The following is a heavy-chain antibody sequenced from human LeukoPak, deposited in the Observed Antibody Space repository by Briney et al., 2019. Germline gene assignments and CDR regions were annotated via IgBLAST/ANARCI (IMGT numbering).Heavy chain of an antibody. D-gene: IGHD3-10*01. V-gene: IGHV4-59*01. CDR2: IYYSGSA. Sequence: SETLSLTRTVSGGSISSYYWSWIRQPPGKGLEWIGYIYYSGSANYNPSLKSRVTISVDTSKNQFSLKLSSVTAADTALYYCAIYAGSYPWFDPWGQGTLVTVSS. CDR3: AIYAGSYPWFDP. J-gene: IGHJ5*02. CDR1: GGSISSYY.